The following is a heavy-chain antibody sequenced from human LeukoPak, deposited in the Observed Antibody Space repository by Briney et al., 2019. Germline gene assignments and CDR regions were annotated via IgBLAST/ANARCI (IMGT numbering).Heavy chain of an antibody. V-gene: IGHV3-30*02. Sequence: GGSLRLSCAVSGFNLNSYAMHWVRQAPGKGLEWVAVIRHDEANSFYADSVQGRFTISRDTSKKLLYLQMNSLRVEDTAVYYFAQENTASSPPGELDSLGQGTLVTVSS. J-gene: IGHJ4*02. CDR3: AQENTASSPPGELDS. CDR1: GFNLNSYA. CDR2: IRHDEANS. D-gene: IGHD6-6*01.